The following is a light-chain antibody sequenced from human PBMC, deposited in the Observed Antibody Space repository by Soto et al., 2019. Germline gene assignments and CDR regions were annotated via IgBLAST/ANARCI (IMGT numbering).Light chain of an antibody. Sequence: IQMTQSPSSLSASVGDRVTITCRASQSISNYLNWYQQKPGKAPKLLIFSASTLQSGVPSRFSSSGSGTDFTLTISSLQPEDFATYYCQQSYSTPFTFGPGTKVDI. CDR2: SAS. V-gene: IGKV1-39*01. CDR1: QSISNY. CDR3: QQSYSTPFT. J-gene: IGKJ3*01.